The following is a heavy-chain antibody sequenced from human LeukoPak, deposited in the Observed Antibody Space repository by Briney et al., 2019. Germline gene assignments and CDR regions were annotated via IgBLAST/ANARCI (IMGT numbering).Heavy chain of an antibody. J-gene: IGHJ4*02. CDR2: IYYSGST. Sequence: SETLSLTCTVSGGSISSYYWSWIRQPPGKGLEWIGYIYYSGSTNYNPSLKSRVTISVDTSKNQFSLKLSSVTAADTAVYYCARGGSSSWYTTYYFDFWGQGTLLTVSS. CDR1: GGSISSYY. V-gene: IGHV4-59*01. D-gene: IGHD6-13*01. CDR3: ARGGSSSWYTTYYFDF.